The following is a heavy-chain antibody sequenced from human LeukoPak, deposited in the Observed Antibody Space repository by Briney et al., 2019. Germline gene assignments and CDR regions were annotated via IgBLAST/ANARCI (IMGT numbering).Heavy chain of an antibody. J-gene: IGHJ4*02. CDR3: STAKFDN. CDR2: INIDSITL. V-gene: IGHV3-48*01. CDR1: GFPLSSYS. Sequence: GGSLRLSCAASGFPLSSYSINWVRQAPGKGLEWVSYINIDSITLTYADSVKGRFTISRDNAKNSLYLQMNSLRAEDTAVYYCSTAKFDNWGQGTLVTVSS.